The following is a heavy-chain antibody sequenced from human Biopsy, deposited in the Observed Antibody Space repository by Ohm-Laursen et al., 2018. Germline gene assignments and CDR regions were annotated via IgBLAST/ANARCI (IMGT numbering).Heavy chain of an antibody. CDR2: ISPSGATT. Sequence: ASVKVSCKASGNTFATYHIHWVRQAPGQGLEWMGVISPSGATTSFPQKFQGRITMTRDTSTGTVYMDLNSLGSEDTAVYYCARAGVGSDGTNSYYYGMDVWGPGTTVTVSS. J-gene: IGHJ6*02. CDR3: ARAGVGSDGTNSYYYGMDV. D-gene: IGHD5-24*01. V-gene: IGHV1-46*01. CDR1: GNTFATYH.